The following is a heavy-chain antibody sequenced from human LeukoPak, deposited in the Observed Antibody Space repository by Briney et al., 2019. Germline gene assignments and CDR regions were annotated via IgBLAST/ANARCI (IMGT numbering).Heavy chain of an antibody. Sequence: GGSLRLSCAASGFTFSSYSMNWVRQAPGKGLEWVSSISSSSSYIYYADSVKGRFTISRDNAKNTLYLQMNSLRAEDTAVYYCARDYDILTGYYRTPFDYWGQGTLVTVSS. CDR3: ARDYDILTGYYRTPFDY. V-gene: IGHV3-21*01. CDR1: GFTFSSYS. D-gene: IGHD3-9*01. CDR2: ISSSSSYI. J-gene: IGHJ4*02.